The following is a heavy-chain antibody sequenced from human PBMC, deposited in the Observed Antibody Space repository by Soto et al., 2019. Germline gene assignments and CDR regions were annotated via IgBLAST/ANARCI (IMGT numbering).Heavy chain of an antibody. CDR1: GSTFSSYA. D-gene: IGHD2-21*02. CDR2: IIPIFGTA. CDR3: ASEDVVVTAGPYYYYGMDV. J-gene: IGHJ6*02. V-gene: IGHV1-69*06. Sequence: QVQLVQSGAEVKKPGSSVKVSCKASGSTFSSYAISWVRQAPGQGLEWMGGIIPIFGTANYAQKFQGRVTITADKSTSTAYMELSSLRSEDTAVYYCASEDVVVTAGPYYYYGMDVWGQGTTVTVSS.